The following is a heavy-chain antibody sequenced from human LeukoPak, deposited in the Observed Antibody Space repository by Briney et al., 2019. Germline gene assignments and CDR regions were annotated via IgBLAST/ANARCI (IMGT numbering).Heavy chain of an antibody. D-gene: IGHD6-19*01. V-gene: IGHV4-38-2*02. Sequence: SETLSLTCTVSGYSISSGYYWGWIRQPPGKGLEWIGSIYHSGSTYYNPSLKSRVTISVDTSKNQFSLKLSSVTAADTAVYYCARVGGSAVAGTVDYWGQGTLATVSS. CDR1: GYSISSGYY. CDR3: ARVGGSAVAGTVDY. CDR2: IYHSGST. J-gene: IGHJ4*02.